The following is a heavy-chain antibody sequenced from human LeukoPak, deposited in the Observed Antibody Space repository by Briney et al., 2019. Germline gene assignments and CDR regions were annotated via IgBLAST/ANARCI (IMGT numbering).Heavy chain of an antibody. Sequence: ASVKVSCKASGYTFTGYYMHRVRQAPGRELEWMGWINPNSGGTNYAQKFQGRVTMTRDTSISTAYMELSRLRSDDTAVYYCATAGKGDYDLFLNYWGQGTLVTVSS. J-gene: IGHJ4*02. D-gene: IGHD4-17*01. CDR1: GYTFTGYY. CDR3: ATAGKGDYDLFLNY. CDR2: INPNSGGT. V-gene: IGHV1-2*02.